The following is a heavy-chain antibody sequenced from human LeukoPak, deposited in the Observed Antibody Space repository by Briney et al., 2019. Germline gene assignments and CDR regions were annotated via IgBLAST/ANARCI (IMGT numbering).Heavy chain of an antibody. CDR3: ATSGGSYWS. CDR2: ISGRDSTT. V-gene: IGHV3-23*01. CDR1: GFTFSSYA. D-gene: IGHD1-26*01. J-gene: IGHJ5*02. Sequence: GGSLRLSCAASGFTFSSYAMSWVRQAPGKGLEWVSGISGRDSTTYYADSVKGRFTISRENSKNTLYLQMNSLRAEDTAVYYRATSGGSYWSWGQGTLVTVSS.